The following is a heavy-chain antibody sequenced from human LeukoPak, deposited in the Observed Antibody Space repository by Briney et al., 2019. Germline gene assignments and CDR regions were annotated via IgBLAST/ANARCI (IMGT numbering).Heavy chain of an antibody. CDR3: ARHDYSNPRVDY. CDR2: ISYSGST. CDR1: GGSISSYY. V-gene: IGHV4-59*08. Sequence: SETLSLTCTVSGGSISSYYSSWIRQPPGKGLEWSGYISYSGSTNYNPSLKSRVTISVDTSKNQFSLKLSYVTAADTAVYYCARHDYSNPRVDYWGQGTLVTVSS. J-gene: IGHJ4*02. D-gene: IGHD4-11*01.